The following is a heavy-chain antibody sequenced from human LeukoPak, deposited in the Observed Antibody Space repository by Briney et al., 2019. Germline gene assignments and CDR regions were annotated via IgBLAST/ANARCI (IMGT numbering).Heavy chain of an antibody. J-gene: IGHJ5*02. V-gene: IGHV4-30-4*07. CDR1: GGSISSGGYS. CDR2: IYYSGST. CDR3: ARDTAYSGYEP. Sequence: KSSEALSLTCAVSGGSISSGGYSWSWIRQPAGKGLEWIGYIYYSGSTYYNPSLKSRVTISVDTSKNQFSLKLSSVTAADTAVYYCARDTAYSGYEPWGQGTLVTVSS. D-gene: IGHD5-12*01.